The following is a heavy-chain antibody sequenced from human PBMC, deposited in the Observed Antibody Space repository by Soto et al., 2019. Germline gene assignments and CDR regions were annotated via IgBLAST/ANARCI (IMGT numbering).Heavy chain of an antibody. CDR2: TKNKDNNYIT. CDR3: VVWLYEAGY. J-gene: IGHJ4*02. V-gene: IGHV3-72*01. D-gene: IGHD3-3*01. CDR1: GFTFTDHY. Sequence: EVQLVESGGGLVQPGGSLRLSCAASGFTFTDHYMDWVRQAPGKGLEWVGRTKNKDNNYITEYAASVNGRFIVSRDNSNNLLYLQMNSLKTEDTAMYYCVVWLYEAGYWGQGTLVTVSS.